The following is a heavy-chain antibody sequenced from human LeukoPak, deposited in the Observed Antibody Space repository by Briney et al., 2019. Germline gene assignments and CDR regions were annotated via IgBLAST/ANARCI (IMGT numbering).Heavy chain of an antibody. V-gene: IGHV1-24*01. CDR3: ARDPAGYSSSWYVYYYYYMDV. Sequence: ASVKVSCKVSGYTLTELSMHWVRQAPGKGLEWMGGFDPEDGETIYAQKFQGRVTMTTDTSTSTAYMELRSLRSDDTAVYYCARDPAGYSSSWYVYYYYYMDVWGKGTAVTVSS. CDR1: GYTLTELS. D-gene: IGHD6-13*01. J-gene: IGHJ6*03. CDR2: FDPEDGET.